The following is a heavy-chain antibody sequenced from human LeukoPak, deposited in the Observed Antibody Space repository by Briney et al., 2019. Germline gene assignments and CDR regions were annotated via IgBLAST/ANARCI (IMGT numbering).Heavy chain of an antibody. CDR2: INHSGST. J-gene: IGHJ5*02. CDR3: ARGGMCISHNWFDP. Sequence: PSETLSLTCAVSGGTFSGYYWRWIRQPPGKGLECIGEINHSGSTNYNPSLKSRVTISVATSQNQFSLKLSSVPGADTAVFYCARGGMCISHNWFDPWGEGTLVTVSS. CDR1: GGTFSGYY. V-gene: IGHV4-34*01.